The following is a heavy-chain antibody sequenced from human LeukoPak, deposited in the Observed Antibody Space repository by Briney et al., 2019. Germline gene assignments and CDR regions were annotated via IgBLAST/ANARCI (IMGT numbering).Heavy chain of an antibody. V-gene: IGHV3-66*01. CDR3: VSFDSSGWYPQGLPQPPQNDY. J-gene: IGHJ4*02. D-gene: IGHD6-19*01. CDR1: GFTVSSNY. CDR2: IYSGGST. Sequence: GGSLRLSCAASGFTVSSNYMSWVRQAPGKGLEWVSVIYSGGSTYYADSVKGRFTISRDNSKNTLYLQMNSLRAEDTAVYYCVSFDSSGWYPQGLPQPPQNDYWGQGTLVTVSS.